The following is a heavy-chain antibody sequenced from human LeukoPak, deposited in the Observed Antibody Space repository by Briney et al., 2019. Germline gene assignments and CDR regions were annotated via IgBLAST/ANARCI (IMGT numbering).Heavy chain of an antibody. Sequence: GSLRLSCAASGFTFSSYAMSWVRQAPGKGLEWVSSISSSSSYIYYADSVKGRFTISRDNAKNSLCLQMNSLRAEDTAVYYCARVLNHYDRGPWFDPWGQGTLVTVSS. V-gene: IGHV3-21*01. D-gene: IGHD3-22*01. CDR1: GFTFSSYA. CDR3: ARVLNHYDRGPWFDP. CDR2: ISSSSSYI. J-gene: IGHJ5*02.